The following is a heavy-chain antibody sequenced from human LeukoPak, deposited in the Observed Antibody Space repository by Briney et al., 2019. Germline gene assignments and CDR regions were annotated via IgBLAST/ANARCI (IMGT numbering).Heavy chain of an antibody. J-gene: IGHJ4*02. V-gene: IGHV4-59*01. CDR2: IYYSGST. CDR3: ARGLGVTPSIDY. D-gene: IGHD3-3*01. Sequence: SETLSLTCTVSGGSLSSYYWSWIRQPPGKGLEWIGYIYYSGSTNYNPSLKSRVTISVDPSKNQFSLKLSSVTAADTAVYYCARGLGVTPSIDYWGQGTLVTVSS. CDR1: GGSLSSYY.